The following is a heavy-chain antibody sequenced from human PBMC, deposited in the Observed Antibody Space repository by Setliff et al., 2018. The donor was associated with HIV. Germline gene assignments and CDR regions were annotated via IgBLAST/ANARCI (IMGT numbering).Heavy chain of an antibody. J-gene: IGHJ4*02. CDR1: GGSISSSSSF. CDR3: ARQKTVTTYFDY. V-gene: IGHV4-39*01. D-gene: IGHD4-17*01. CDR2: IYYSGST. Sequence: SETLSLTCTVSGGSISSSSSFWGWIRQPPGKGLEWIVSIYYSGSTYYNPSLQSRVTISVDTSKNQFSLKLSSVTAADTAVYYCARQKTVTTYFDYWGQGTLVTVS.